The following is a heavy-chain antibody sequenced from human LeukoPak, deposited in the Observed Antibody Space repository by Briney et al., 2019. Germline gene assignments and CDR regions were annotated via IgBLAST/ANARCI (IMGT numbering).Heavy chain of an antibody. V-gene: IGHV3-9*01. J-gene: IGHJ6*03. CDR3: TKDAGVGSSSPSFYFYMDA. Sequence: GRSLRLSCAASGFTFAVYGMHWVRQAPGEGLEWHSSVNWNRGSTAYADSVKGRFTVSRDNAKKSVYLQMDSLRPDDTALYYCTKDAGVGSSSPSFYFYMDAWGKGTTVSVSS. CDR2: VNWNRGST. D-gene: IGHD6-6*01. CDR1: GFTFAVYG.